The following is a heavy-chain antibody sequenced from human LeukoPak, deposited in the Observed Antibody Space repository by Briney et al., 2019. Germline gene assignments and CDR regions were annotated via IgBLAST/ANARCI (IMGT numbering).Heavy chain of an antibody. Sequence: PSETLSLTCTVSGGSISSYYWSWIRQPPGKGLEWIGYIYYSGSTNYNPSLKSRVTISVDTSKNQFSLKLSSVTAADTAVYYCARDQRVPAFDPWGQGTLVTVSS. CDR3: ARDQRVPAFDP. CDR2: IYYSGST. V-gene: IGHV4-59*12. J-gene: IGHJ5*02. CDR1: GGSISSYY.